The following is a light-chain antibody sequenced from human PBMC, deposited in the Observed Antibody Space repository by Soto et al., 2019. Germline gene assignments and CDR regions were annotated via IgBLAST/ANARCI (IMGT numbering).Light chain of an antibody. CDR2: DNN. V-gene: IGLV1-51*01. CDR3: GTWDSSLSAVV. Sequence: QSVLTQPPSVSAAPGQKVSISCSGSSSNIGNNDVSWYQQFPGTAPKLLISDNNKRPSGIPDRFSGSKSGTLATLGITGLQTGDEADYYCGTWDSSLSAVVFGGGTKLTVL. CDR1: SSNIGNND. J-gene: IGLJ2*01.